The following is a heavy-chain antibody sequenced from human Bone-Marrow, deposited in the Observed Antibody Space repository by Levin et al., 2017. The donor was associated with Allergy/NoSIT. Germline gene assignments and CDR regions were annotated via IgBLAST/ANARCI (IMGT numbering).Heavy chain of an antibody. J-gene: IGHJ5*02. D-gene: IGHD2-15*01. Sequence: LSLTCAASGFTFSIYWMSWVRHVPGKGLEWVANIKQDGSEKHYVDSVEGRFTISRDNAKNFLYLQMNSLTGDDTAMYYCARDGPAGSPTSGWFDPWGPGTLVTVSS. CDR1: GFTFSIYW. CDR3: ARDGPAGSPTSGWFDP. V-gene: IGHV3-7*01. CDR2: IKQDGSEK.